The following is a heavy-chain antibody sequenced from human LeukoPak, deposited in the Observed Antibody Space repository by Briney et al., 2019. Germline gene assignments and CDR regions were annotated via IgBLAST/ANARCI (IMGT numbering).Heavy chain of an antibody. D-gene: IGHD2-15*01. CDR3: VRLDCSGGNCYPFDY. V-gene: IGHV5-51*01. CDR1: GYSFISYW. Sequence: GESLKISCKGSGYSFISYWIGWVRQMPGKGLEWMGIIYPGDSDTRYSSSFQGQVTISADKSISTAYMQWSSLKASDTAMYYCVRLDCSGGNCYPFDYWGQGTLVTVSS. J-gene: IGHJ4*02. CDR2: IYPGDSDT.